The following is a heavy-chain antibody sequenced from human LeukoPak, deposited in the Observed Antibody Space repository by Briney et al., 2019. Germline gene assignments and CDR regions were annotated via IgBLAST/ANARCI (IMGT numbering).Heavy chain of an antibody. CDR1: GFTFNSYG. D-gene: IGHD5-18*01. J-gene: IGHJ4*02. V-gene: IGHV3-33*08. CDR2: IWYDGSNK. CDR3: ARADTAMDFDY. Sequence: GGSLRLSCAASGFTFNSYGMHWVRQAPGKGLEWVAVIWYDGSNKYYADSVKGRFTISRDNSKNTLYLQMNSLRAEDTAVYYCARADTAMDFDYWGQGTLVTVSS.